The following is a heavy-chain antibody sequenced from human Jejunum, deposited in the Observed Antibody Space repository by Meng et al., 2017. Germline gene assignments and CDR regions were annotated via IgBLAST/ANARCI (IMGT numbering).Heavy chain of an antibody. D-gene: IGHD2-15*01. V-gene: IGHV1-3*04. CDR2: INTDNGDT. Sequence: VQLVQSAAEVKEPWASVKVSCKASGYIFKNYAMQWVRQAPGQRLDWIGWINTDNGDTQYSQTFQGRVTITRDTSASTTYMELSSLRSEDTAVYFCARERQTSGEDYWGQGTLVTVSS. CDR1: GYIFKNYA. J-gene: IGHJ4*02. CDR3: ARERQTSGEDY.